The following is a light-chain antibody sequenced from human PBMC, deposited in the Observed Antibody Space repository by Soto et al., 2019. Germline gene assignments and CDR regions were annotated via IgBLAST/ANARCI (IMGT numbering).Light chain of an antibody. CDR1: SSDVGGYNY. J-gene: IGLJ1*01. CDR3: RSCEGSRHV. CDR2: EVN. Sequence: QSVLTQPPSASGSPGQSVAISCTGTSSDVGGYNYVSWYQQHPGKAPKLMIYEVNKRPSGVPDRFSGSKSGNTASLTVSGLQAADEADYYCRSCEGSRHVFGTGTKDT. V-gene: IGLV2-8*01.